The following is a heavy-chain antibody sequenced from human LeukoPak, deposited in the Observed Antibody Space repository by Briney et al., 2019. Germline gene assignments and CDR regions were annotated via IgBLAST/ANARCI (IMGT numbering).Heavy chain of an antibody. CDR3: ARRGVGIAVAGDAFDI. V-gene: IGHV4-59*08. Sequence: PSETLSLTCTVSGGSISSYYWSWIRQPPGKGLEWIGYIYYSGSTNYNPSLKSRVTMSVDTSKNQFSLKLSSVTAADTAVYYCARRGVGIAVAGDAFDIWGQGTMVTVSS. D-gene: IGHD6-19*01. J-gene: IGHJ3*02. CDR2: IYYSGST. CDR1: GGSISSYY.